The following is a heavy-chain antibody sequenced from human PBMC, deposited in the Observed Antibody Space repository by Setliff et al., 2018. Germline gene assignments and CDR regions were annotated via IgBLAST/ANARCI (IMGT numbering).Heavy chain of an antibody. CDR1: GYSFTSYW. Sequence: PGESLTLSCKGSGYSFTSYWICWVRQMPGKGMEWLGIIYPGDSDTRYSPSLQGEVTISADKSISTADLHWRSLKDSNTSMYYCARQAVAGNDAFDIWGQETMVTVSS. V-gene: IGHV5-51*01. D-gene: IGHD6-19*01. J-gene: IGHJ3*02. CDR2: IYPGDSDT. CDR3: ARQAVAGNDAFDI.